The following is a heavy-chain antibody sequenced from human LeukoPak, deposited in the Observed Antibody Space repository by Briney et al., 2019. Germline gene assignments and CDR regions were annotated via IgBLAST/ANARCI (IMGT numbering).Heavy chain of an antibody. CDR1: GGSISSYY. CDR3: ARDSSGYSGYDYYYMDV. V-gene: IGHV4-59*01. D-gene: IGHD1-26*01. CDR2: IYYSGST. Sequence: SETLSLTCTVSGGSISSYYWSWIRQPPGKGLEWIGYIYYSGSTNYNPSLKGRVTISVDTSKNQFSLKLSSVTAADTAVYYCARDSSGYSGYDYYYMDVWGKGTTVTISS. J-gene: IGHJ6*03.